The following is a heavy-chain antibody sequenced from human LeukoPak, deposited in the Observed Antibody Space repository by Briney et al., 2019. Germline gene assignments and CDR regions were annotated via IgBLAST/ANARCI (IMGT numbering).Heavy chain of an antibody. J-gene: IGHJ4*02. CDR3: ARARRDSGYYQVDY. CDR1: GGSISPHY. V-gene: IGHV4-59*11. D-gene: IGHD3-22*01. Sequence: SETLSLTCTVSGGSISPHYWTWIRQTPGKGLEWIGYVYYNGLTSYNASLRSRLILSVDTARNQVSLKLTSVTAADTAVYYCARARRDSGYYQVDYWGQGTLVTVSS. CDR2: VYYNGLT.